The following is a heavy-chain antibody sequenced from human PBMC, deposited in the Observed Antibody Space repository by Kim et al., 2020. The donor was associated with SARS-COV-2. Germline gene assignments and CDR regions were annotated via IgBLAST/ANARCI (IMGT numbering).Heavy chain of an antibody. CDR2: IDPSDSYT. V-gene: IGHV5-10-1*01. D-gene: IGHD6-6*01. J-gene: IGHJ6*02. CDR1: GYSFTSYW. CDR3: ARGLYSSSPSYYYGMDV. Sequence: GASLQISCKGSGYSFTSYWISWVRQMPGKGLEWMGRIDPSDSYTNYSPSFQGHVTISADKSISTAYLQWSSLKASDTAMYYCARGLYSSSPSYYYGMDVWGQGTTVTVSS.